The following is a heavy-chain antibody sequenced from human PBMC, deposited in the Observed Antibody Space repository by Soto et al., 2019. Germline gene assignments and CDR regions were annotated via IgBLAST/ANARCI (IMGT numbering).Heavy chain of an antibody. Sequence: GGSLRLSCAASGFTFSNAWMSWVRQAPGKGLEWVGRIKSKTDGGTTDYAAPVKGRFTISRDDSKNTLYLQMNSLKTEDTAVYYCTTVGYDILTGYYTEMDYYYYYMDVWGKGTTVTVSS. CDR2: IKSKTDGGTT. CDR1: GFTFSNAW. V-gene: IGHV3-15*01. J-gene: IGHJ6*03. CDR3: TTVGYDILTGYYTEMDYYYYYMDV. D-gene: IGHD3-9*01.